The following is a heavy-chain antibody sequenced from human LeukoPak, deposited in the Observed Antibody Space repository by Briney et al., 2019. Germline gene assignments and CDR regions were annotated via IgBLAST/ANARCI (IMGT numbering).Heavy chain of an antibody. J-gene: IGHJ4*02. Sequence: GGSLRLSCAASGFTFSSYWMSWVRQAPGKGLEWVANIKQDGSEKYYVDSVKGRFTISRDNAKKSLYLQMNSLRVEDTAVYYCAREAGKDYYDSSGCIDYWGQGTLVTVSS. CDR2: IKQDGSEK. CDR1: GFTFSSYW. D-gene: IGHD3-22*01. CDR3: AREAGKDYYDSSGCIDY. V-gene: IGHV3-7*01.